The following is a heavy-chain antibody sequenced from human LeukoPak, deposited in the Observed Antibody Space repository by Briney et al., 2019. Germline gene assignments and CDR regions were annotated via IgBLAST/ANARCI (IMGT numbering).Heavy chain of an antibody. Sequence: SETLSLTCAVYGGSFSGYYWSWIRQPPGKGLEWIGYIYHSGSTYYNPSLKSRVTISVDRSKNQFSLKLSSVTAADTAVYYCARDTVTIFRYFDYWGQGTLVTVSS. J-gene: IGHJ4*02. CDR3: ARDTVTIFRYFDY. V-gene: IGHV4-34*01. CDR2: IYHSGST. D-gene: IGHD3-3*01. CDR1: GGSFSGYY.